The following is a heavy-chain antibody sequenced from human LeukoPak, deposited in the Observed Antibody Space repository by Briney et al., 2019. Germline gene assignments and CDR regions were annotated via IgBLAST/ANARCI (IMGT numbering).Heavy chain of an antibody. CDR2: IIPIFGTA. CDR3: ARGVTQYYYYYMDV. J-gene: IGHJ6*03. CDR1: GYTFTSYG. D-gene: IGHD4-11*01. Sequence: ASVKVSCKASGYTFTSYGISWVRQAPGQGLEWMGGIIPIFGTANYAQKFQGRVTITADESTSTAYMELSSLRSEDTAVYYCARGVTQYYYYYMDVWGKGTTVTVSS. V-gene: IGHV1-69*13.